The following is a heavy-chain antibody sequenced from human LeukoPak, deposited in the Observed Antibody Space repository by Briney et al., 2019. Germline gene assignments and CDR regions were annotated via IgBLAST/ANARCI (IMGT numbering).Heavy chain of an antibody. Sequence: SETLSLTCTVSGGSISSYYWSWIRQPPGKGLEWIGYIYYSGSTNYNPSLKSRVTISVDTSKNQFPLKLSSVTAADMAVYYCASYSKSLRGNAFDIWGQGTMVTVSS. D-gene: IGHD4-11*01. V-gene: IGHV4-59*08. J-gene: IGHJ3*02. CDR1: GGSISSYY. CDR3: ASYSKSLRGNAFDI. CDR2: IYYSGST.